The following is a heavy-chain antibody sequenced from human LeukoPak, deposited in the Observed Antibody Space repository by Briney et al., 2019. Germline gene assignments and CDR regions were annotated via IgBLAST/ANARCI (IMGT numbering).Heavy chain of an antibody. CDR2: INPSGGST. CDR1: GYTFTSYY. D-gene: IGHD5-18*01. CDR3: AREDTAMVDDY. J-gene: IGHJ4*02. V-gene: IGHV1-46*01. Sequence: GASVKVSCKASGYTFTSYYMHWVRQAPGQGLEWMGIINPSGGSTSYAQKFQGRVTMTRDTSISTAYMELSRLRSDDTAVYYCAREDTAMVDDYWGQGTLVTVSS.